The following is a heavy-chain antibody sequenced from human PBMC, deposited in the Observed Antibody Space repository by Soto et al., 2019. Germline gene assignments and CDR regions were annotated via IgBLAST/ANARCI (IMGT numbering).Heavy chain of an antibody. V-gene: IGHV1-18*01. CDR1: GYTFTSYG. Sequence: ASVKVSCKASGYTFTSYGISWVRQAPGQGLEWMGWISAYNGNTNYAQKLQGRVTMTTDTSTSTAYMELSSLRSEDTAVYYCARGEKVVTAHVNNFDYWGQGTLVTVCS. J-gene: IGHJ4*02. CDR2: ISAYNGNT. CDR3: ARGEKVVTAHVNNFDY. D-gene: IGHD2-21*02.